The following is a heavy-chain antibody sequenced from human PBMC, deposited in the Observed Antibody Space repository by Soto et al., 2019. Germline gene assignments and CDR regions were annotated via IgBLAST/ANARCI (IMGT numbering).Heavy chain of an antibody. CDR3: ARGGTMALDY. D-gene: IGHD3-10*01. Sequence: GGSLRLSCAASGFTFSSNTMTWVRQAPGKGLEWVSVIYSGGSTYYADSVKGRFTISRDNSKNTLYLQMNSLRADDTAVYYCARGGTMALDYWGQGTLVTVSS. CDR1: GFTFSSNT. J-gene: IGHJ4*02. V-gene: IGHV3-66*01. CDR2: IYSGGST.